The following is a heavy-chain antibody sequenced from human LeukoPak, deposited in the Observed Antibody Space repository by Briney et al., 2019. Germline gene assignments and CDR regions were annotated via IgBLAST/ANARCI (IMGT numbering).Heavy chain of an antibody. J-gene: IGHJ4*02. CDR1: GFTFSNYW. CDR2: INSDGTIT. Sequence: AGGSLRLSCAASGFTFSNYWMHWVRQAPGKGLVWLSRINSDGTITSYADSLEGRFTISRDNAKNTVYLQMNSLRAEDTAVYYCARPGVGFDYWGQGALVTVSS. CDR3: ARPGVGFDY. V-gene: IGHV3-74*01.